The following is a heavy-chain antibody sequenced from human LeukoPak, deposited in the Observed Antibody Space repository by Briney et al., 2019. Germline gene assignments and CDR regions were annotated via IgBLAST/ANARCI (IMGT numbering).Heavy chain of an antibody. J-gene: IGHJ4*02. V-gene: IGHV4-4*07. CDR2: IYTSGST. D-gene: IGHD2-2*02. CDR1: GGSISSYY. CDR3: ARDREYQLLYGVFDY. Sequence: PSETLSLTCTVSGGSISSYYWSWIRQPAGKGLEWIGRIYTSGSTNYNPSLKSRVTMSVDTSKNQFSLKLSSVTAADTAVYYCARDREYQLLYGVFDYWGQGTLVTVSS.